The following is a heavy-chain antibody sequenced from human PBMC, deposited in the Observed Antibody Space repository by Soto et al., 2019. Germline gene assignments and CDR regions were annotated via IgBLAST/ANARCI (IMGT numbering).Heavy chain of an antibody. CDR3: ARGPDPTYFDF. J-gene: IGHJ4*02. CDR1: GYTFSNFG. Sequence: QVQLVQSGAEVKKPGASLRVSCKASGYTFSNFGISWVRQAPGQGLEWMGWLNTYNGNTNFAVKFQGRVTMTTDTSTSTAYMDLRSLTSDHTAVYDCARGPDPTYFDFWGQGTLVTVSS. V-gene: IGHV1-18*01. CDR2: LNTYNGNT.